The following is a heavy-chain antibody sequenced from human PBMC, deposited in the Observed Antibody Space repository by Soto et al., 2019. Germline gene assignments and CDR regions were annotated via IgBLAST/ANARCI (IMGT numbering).Heavy chain of an antibody. Sequence: PSQTLSLTCAISGDSVSSNSAAWNWIRQSPSRGLGWLGRTYYRSKWYNDYAVSVKSRITINPDTSKNQFSLQLNSVTPEDTAVYYCAGQEAIAVAGTDWFDPWGQGTLVTVSS. V-gene: IGHV6-1*01. D-gene: IGHD6-19*01. CDR2: TYYRSKWYN. J-gene: IGHJ5*02. CDR3: AGQEAIAVAGTDWFDP. CDR1: GDSVSSNSAA.